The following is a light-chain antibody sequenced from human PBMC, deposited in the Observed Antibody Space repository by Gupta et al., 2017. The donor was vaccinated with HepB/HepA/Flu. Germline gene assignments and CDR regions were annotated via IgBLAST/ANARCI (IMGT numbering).Light chain of an antibody. V-gene: IGKV1-33*01. Sequence: DVQVTQPPSSLSASVGDRVTITCQVSQDIKKNFNWFQKKSGQAPRLLIYSVSTLEKGVPSRFSGSGSGTTFSLTINSLQPEDTASYFRLQYNSLPYTFGPGTSLKI. CDR3: LQYNSLPYT. J-gene: IGKJ2*01. CDR1: QDIKKN. CDR2: SVS.